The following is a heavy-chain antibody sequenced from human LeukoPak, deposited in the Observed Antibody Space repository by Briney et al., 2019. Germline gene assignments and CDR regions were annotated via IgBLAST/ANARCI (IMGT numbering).Heavy chain of an antibody. CDR1: GFTFSSYS. CDR2: ISSSSSYI. J-gene: IGHJ6*02. CDR3: ARDHPLYGSGSYCNYYYYYGMDV. V-gene: IGHV3-21*01. Sequence: GGSLRLSCAASGFTFSSYSMNWVRQAPGKGLEWVSSISSSSSYIYYADSVKGRFTISRDNAKNSLYLQMNSLRAEDTAVYYCARDHPLYGSGSYCNYYYYYGMDVWGQGTTVTVSS. D-gene: IGHD3-10*01.